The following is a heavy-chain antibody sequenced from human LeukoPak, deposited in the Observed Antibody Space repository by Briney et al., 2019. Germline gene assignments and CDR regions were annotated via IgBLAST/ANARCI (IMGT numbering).Heavy chain of an antibody. CDR3: AKEPSWNYYYYYSMDV. V-gene: IGHV3-23*01. CDR2: ISGNGIST. Sequence: PGGSLRLSCAASVFTFSNYAMCSVRQAPGKGLEWVSGISGNGISTYYADSAKGRFTISRDNFKSTLYLQMDSLRADDTAVYYCAKEPSWNYYYYYSMDVWGKGTTVTVSS. CDR1: VFTFSNYA. J-gene: IGHJ6*03. D-gene: IGHD1-1*01.